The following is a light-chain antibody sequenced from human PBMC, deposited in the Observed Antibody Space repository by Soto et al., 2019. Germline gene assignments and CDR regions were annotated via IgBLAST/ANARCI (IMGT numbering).Light chain of an antibody. CDR2: GDT. V-gene: IGLV3-21*02. J-gene: IGLJ2*01. CDR3: QVWDSGSGQVV. Sequence: SYELTQPPSVSAAPGQTASITCGGNNLGSKSVHWYQQQPGQAPVLVVYGDTDRPSGIPGRLSGYKSGNTATLTISRVEAGDEADFYCQVWDSGSGQVVFGGGTKLTVL. CDR1: NLGSKS.